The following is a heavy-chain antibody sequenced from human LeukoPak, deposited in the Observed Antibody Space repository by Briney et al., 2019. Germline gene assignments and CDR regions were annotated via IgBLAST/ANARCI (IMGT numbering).Heavy chain of an antibody. Sequence: GGSLRLSCAASGFTFSTFTINWVRQAPGKGLEWVSGISGSDSSTYYADSVKGRFTISRDNSKNTPYLQMNRLRAEDTAVYYCAKGGGWLYYFDYWGQGILVTVSS. D-gene: IGHD4-23*01. V-gene: IGHV3-23*01. CDR1: GFTFSTFT. CDR2: ISGSDSST. J-gene: IGHJ4*02. CDR3: AKGGGWLYYFDY.